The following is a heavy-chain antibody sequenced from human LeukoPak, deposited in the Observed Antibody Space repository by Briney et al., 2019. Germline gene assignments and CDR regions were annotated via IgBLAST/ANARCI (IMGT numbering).Heavy chain of an antibody. CDR1: GYTFTGYY. J-gene: IGHJ4*02. CDR2: INPNSGGT. Sequence: ASVKVSCKASGYTFTGYYMHWVRQGPGQGLEWMGWINPNSGGTNYAQKFQGRVTMTRDTSISTAYMELSRLRSDDTAVYYCARTGGSSWSQDFDYWGQGTLVTVSS. D-gene: IGHD6-13*01. CDR3: ARTGGSSWSQDFDY. V-gene: IGHV1-2*02.